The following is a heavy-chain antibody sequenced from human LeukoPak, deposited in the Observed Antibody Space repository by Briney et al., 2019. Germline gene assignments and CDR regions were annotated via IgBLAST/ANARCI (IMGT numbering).Heavy chain of an antibody. J-gene: IGHJ4*02. CDR3: ARRTINDYGGNLFDY. V-gene: IGHV4-34*01. CDR1: GGSFSGYY. D-gene: IGHD4-23*01. Sequence: TSETLSLTCAVYGGSFSGYYWSWIRQPPGKGLEWTGEINHSGSTNYNPSLKSRVTISVDTSKNQFSLKLSSVTAADTAVYYCARRTINDYGGNLFDYWGQGTLVTVSS. CDR2: INHSGST.